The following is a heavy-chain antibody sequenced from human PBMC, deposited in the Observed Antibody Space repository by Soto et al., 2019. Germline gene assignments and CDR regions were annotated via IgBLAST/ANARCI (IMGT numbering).Heavy chain of an antibody. V-gene: IGHV3-23*01. D-gene: IGHD3-10*01. CDR2: ISGSGGST. J-gene: IGHJ4*02. CDR1: GSTFSSYA. Sequence: PGGSLRLSCAASGSTFSSYAMSWVRQAPGKGLEWVSAISGSGGSTYCADSVKGRFTISRDNSKNTLYLQMNSLRAEDTAVYYCAKSLGGSGVYYPLNYWGQGALVTVSS. CDR3: AKSLGGSGVYYPLNY.